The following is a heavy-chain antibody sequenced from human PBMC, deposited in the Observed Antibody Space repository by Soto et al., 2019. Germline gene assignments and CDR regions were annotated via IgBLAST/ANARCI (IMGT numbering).Heavy chain of an antibody. V-gene: IGHV3-74*01. CDR1: GFTFSSYW. CDR3: ARGAAGRYYSDY. Sequence: VQLVESGGGMVQPGGSLRLSCAASGFTFSSYWIHWVRQVPGKGLVWVSRINGDGRTTDYADSVKGQFAISRDNAKNTVYLQMSSLRSEDTAVYYCARGAAGRYYSDYWGQGTLVTVSS. J-gene: IGHJ4*02. CDR2: INGDGRTT. D-gene: IGHD2-15*01.